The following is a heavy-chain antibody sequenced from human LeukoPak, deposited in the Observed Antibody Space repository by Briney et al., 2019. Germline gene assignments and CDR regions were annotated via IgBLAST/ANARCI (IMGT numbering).Heavy chain of an antibody. CDR2: IYYSGST. Sequence: PSETLSLTCTVSGGSISSSSYYWGWIRQPPGKGLEWIGSIYYSGSTYYNPSLKSRVTISVDTSKNQFSLKLSSVTAADTAVYYCASPIVVVPAAILYYYYYYMDVWGLGTTVTVSS. D-gene: IGHD2-2*01. CDR3: ASPIVVVPAAILYYYYYYMDV. CDR1: GGSISSSSYY. J-gene: IGHJ6*03. V-gene: IGHV4-39*07.